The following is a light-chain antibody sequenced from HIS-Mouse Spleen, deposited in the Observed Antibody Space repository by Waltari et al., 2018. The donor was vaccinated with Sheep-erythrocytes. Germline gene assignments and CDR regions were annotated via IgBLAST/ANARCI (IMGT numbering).Light chain of an antibody. CDR3: CSYAGSYNHV. Sequence: QSALTQPRSVSRSPGQSVTISCTGTSSDAGGYNYVSWYPQHPGKAPKLMIYDVSKRPSGVPDRFSGSKAGNTASLTISGLQAEDEADYYCCSYAGSYNHVFATGTKVTVL. J-gene: IGLJ1*01. CDR2: DVS. V-gene: IGLV2-11*01. CDR1: SSDAGGYNY.